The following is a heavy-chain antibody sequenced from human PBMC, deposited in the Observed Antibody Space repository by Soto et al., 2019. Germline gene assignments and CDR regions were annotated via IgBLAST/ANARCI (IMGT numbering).Heavy chain of an antibody. CDR1: GFTFSTDA. V-gene: IGHV3-23*01. CDR3: AKALYDFWSGFSYGLDV. Sequence: GGSLRLSCAAPGFTFSTDAMSWVREAPGKVLERVSAISGSGDNTYYADSVKGRFTISRDNSKNTVYLQMNSLGAEDTARYYCAKALYDFWSGFSYGLDVWGQGTTVTASS. CDR2: ISGSGDNT. J-gene: IGHJ6*02. D-gene: IGHD3-3*01.